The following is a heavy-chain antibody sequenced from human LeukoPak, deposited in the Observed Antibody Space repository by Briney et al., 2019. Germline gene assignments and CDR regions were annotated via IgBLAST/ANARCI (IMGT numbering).Heavy chain of an antibody. Sequence: KPSETLSLTCSVSGGSICRYFWSWIRQPAGKGLEWIGRIYPSGNTNYNPSLKSRVTMSVDTSKNQFSLELTSVAAADTAIYYCARDVGSSGGYYGMDLWGQGTTVTVSS. CDR3: ARDVGSSGGYYGMDL. CDR1: GGSICRYF. J-gene: IGHJ6*02. D-gene: IGHD6-6*01. V-gene: IGHV4-4*07. CDR2: IYPSGNT.